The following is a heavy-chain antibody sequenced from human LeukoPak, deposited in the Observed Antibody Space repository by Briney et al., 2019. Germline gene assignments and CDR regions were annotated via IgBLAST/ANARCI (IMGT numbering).Heavy chain of an antibody. V-gene: IGHV4-34*01. Sequence: PSETLSLTCGVYGGSFSGYNWTWIRQAPGKGLEWIGEINHRGSTNYNPSLKSRVTISVDTSKNQFSLKLSSVTAADTALYYCARGRVTMIVVVNSYYYSMDVWGKGTTVTVSS. D-gene: IGHD3-22*01. CDR3: ARGRVTMIVVVNSYYYSMDV. J-gene: IGHJ6*03. CDR2: INHRGST. CDR1: GGSFSGYN.